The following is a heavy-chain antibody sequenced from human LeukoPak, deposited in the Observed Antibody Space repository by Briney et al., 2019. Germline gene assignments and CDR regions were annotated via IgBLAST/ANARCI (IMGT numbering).Heavy chain of an antibody. CDR3: ARDWGSETLDY. Sequence: ASVKVSCKASGYTFTGYYIHWVRQAPGQGLEWMGWINPNGGGTNYAQKFQGRVTMTTDTSASTAYMELRSLRSDDTAVYYCARDWGSETLDYWGQGTLVTVSS. J-gene: IGHJ4*02. CDR2: INPNGGGT. CDR1: GYTFTGYY. V-gene: IGHV1-2*02. D-gene: IGHD3-10*01.